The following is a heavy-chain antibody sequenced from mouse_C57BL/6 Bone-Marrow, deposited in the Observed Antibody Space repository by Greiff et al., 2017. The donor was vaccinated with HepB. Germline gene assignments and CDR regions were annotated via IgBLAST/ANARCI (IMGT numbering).Heavy chain of an antibody. CDR1: GYTFTDYY. CDR3: ARPYGYFYWYFDV. D-gene: IGHD2-2*01. CDR2: IFPGSGST. J-gene: IGHJ1*03. V-gene: IGHV1-75*01. Sequence: QVQLKQSGPELVKPGASVKISCKASGYTFTDYYINWVKQRPGQGLEWIGWIFPGSGSTYYNEKFKGKATLTVDKSSSTAYMLLSSLTSEDSAVYFCARPYGYFYWYFDVWGTGTTVTVSS.